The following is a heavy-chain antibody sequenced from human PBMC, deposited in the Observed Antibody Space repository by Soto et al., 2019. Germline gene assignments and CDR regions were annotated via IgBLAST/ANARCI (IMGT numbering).Heavy chain of an antibody. D-gene: IGHD6-13*01. Sequence: GASVKVSCKASGGTFSSYAISWVRQAPGQGLEWMGGIIPIFGTANYAQKFQGRVTITADESTSTAYMELSSLRSEDTAVYYCARDASIAAAVRWFDPWGQGTLVTVSA. J-gene: IGHJ5*02. CDR2: IIPIFGTA. V-gene: IGHV1-69*13. CDR3: ARDASIAAAVRWFDP. CDR1: GGTFSSYA.